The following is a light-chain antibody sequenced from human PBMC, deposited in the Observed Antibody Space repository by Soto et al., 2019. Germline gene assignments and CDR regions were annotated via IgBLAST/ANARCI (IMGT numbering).Light chain of an antibody. CDR1: NIGSKS. Sequence: SYELTQPPSVSVAPGQTARITCGGNNIGSKSVHWYQQKPGQAPVLVVYDDGDRPSGFPERFSGSNSGNTATLTISRVEAGDEADYYCQVWDSSSDHWVFGGGTKLTVL. CDR2: DDG. CDR3: QVWDSSSDHWV. J-gene: IGLJ3*02. V-gene: IGLV3-21*02.